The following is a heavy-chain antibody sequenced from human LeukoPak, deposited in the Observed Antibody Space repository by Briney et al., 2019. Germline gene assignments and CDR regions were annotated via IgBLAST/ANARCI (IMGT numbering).Heavy chain of an antibody. Sequence: GASVKVSCKASGGTFSSYAISWVRQAPGQGLEWMGGIIPIFGTANYAQKFQGRVTITADESTSTAYMELSSLRSEDTAVYYCARGKYDSGSYSLYYYYGMDVWGQGTTVTVSS. V-gene: IGHV1-69*13. D-gene: IGHD1-26*01. CDR2: IIPIFGTA. J-gene: IGHJ6*02. CDR1: GGTFSSYA. CDR3: ARGKYDSGSYSLYYYYGMDV.